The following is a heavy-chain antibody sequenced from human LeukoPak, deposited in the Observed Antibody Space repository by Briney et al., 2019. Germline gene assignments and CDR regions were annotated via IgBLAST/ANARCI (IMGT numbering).Heavy chain of an antibody. CDR3: ARSRLVGADAFDI. J-gene: IGHJ3*02. Sequence: ASVKVSCKASGYTFTGYYMHWVRQAPGQGLEWMGWINPNSGGTNYAQKFQGRVTMTRDTSISTAYMELSRLRSDVTAVYYCARSRLVGADAFDIWGQGTMVTVSS. V-gene: IGHV1-2*02. CDR1: GYTFTGYY. D-gene: IGHD1-26*01. CDR2: INPNSGGT.